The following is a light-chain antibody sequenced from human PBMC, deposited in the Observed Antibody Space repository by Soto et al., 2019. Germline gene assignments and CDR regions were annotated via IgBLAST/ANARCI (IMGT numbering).Light chain of an antibody. CDR3: QKYNNAPRT. J-gene: IGKJ1*01. CDR2: AAS. CDR1: QCISNY. Sequence: DIQMTQSPSSLSASVGDTVTITCRASQCISNYLAWYQQKPGPVPNLLIYAASTLQSGIPSRFSGSGPGTDFTLTISSLRPEDVATYYCQKYNNAPRTFGQGTKVEI. V-gene: IGKV1-27*01.